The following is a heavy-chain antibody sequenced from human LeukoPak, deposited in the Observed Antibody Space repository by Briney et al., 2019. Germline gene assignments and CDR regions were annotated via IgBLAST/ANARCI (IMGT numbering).Heavy chain of an antibody. J-gene: IGHJ4*02. CDR3: ARGGKYYYDSSGYYPRDY. Sequence: PGGSLRLSCAASGFTFSSYAMHWVRQAPGKGLEYVSAISSNGGSTYYANSVKGRFTISRDNSKNTLYLQMGSLRAEDMAVYYCARGGKYYYDSSGYYPRDYWGQGTLVTVSS. CDR2: ISSNGGST. V-gene: IGHV3-64*01. D-gene: IGHD3-22*01. CDR1: GFTFSSYA.